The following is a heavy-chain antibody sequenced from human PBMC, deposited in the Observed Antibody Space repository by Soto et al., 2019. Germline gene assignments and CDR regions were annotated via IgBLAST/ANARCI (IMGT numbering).Heavy chain of an antibody. Sequence: PGGSLRLSCAASGFTFSIYWMHWVRQAPGKGLVWVSRINGDWSSRSYADSVKGRFTISRDNAKRPLYLQMNSLRAEDTDVYYCASIPPSAVGATSEVDYWGQGSPVTVSS. CDR2: INGDWSSR. CDR1: GFTFSIYW. J-gene: IGHJ4*02. CDR3: ASIPPSAVGATSEVDY. V-gene: IGHV3-74*01. D-gene: IGHD1-26*01.